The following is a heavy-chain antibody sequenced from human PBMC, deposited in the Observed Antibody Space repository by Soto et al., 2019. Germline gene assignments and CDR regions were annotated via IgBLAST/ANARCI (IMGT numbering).Heavy chain of an antibody. CDR2: IGTAGDP. D-gene: IGHD2-2*01. Sequence: GGSLRLSCAASGFTFSSYDMHWVRQATGKGLEWVSAIGTAGDPYYPGSVKGRFTISRENAKNSLYLQMNSLRAGDTAVYYCARGGYCSSTSCRNDAFDIWGQGTMVTVSS. CDR1: GFTFSSYD. CDR3: ARGGYCSSTSCRNDAFDI. V-gene: IGHV3-13*05. J-gene: IGHJ3*02.